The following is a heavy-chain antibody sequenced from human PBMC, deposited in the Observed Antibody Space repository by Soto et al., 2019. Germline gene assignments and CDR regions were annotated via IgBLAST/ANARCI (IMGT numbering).Heavy chain of an antibody. J-gene: IGHJ6*02. CDR1: GYTFSDFY. Sequence: QVQLVQSGPEMKKPGASVKVSCKTSGYTFSDFYIHWMRQVPGRGLEWMGWINARNDGTKFAEKFTAAQTLTTDPTISKSYMELSRLTFDDTAVFYCANRPGGGGDYFYGMDVWGQGTAVTVSS. D-gene: IGHD3-10*01. CDR2: INARNDGT. CDR3: ANRPGGGGDYFYGMDV. V-gene: IGHV1-2*04.